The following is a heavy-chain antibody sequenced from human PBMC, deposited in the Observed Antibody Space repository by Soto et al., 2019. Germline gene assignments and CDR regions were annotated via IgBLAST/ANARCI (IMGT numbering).Heavy chain of an antibody. D-gene: IGHD6-19*01. CDR3: ARVRTIAVAGIFDY. CDR2: ISYDGSNK. Sequence: GSLRLSCAASGFTFSSYAMHWVRQAPGKGLEGVAVISYDGSNKYYADSVKGRFTISRDNSKNTLYLQINSLRAEDTAVYYCARVRTIAVAGIFDYWGQGTLVTVPQ. J-gene: IGHJ4*02. V-gene: IGHV3-30-3*01. CDR1: GFTFSSYA.